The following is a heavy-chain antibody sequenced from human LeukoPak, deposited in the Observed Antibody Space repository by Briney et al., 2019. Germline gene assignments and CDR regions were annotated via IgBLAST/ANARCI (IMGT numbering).Heavy chain of an antibody. V-gene: IGHV3-21*01. Sequence: GGFLRLSCADSGFTFSSYSMNWVRQAPGKGLEWVSSISSGSSHIFYADSVKGRFTISRENARNSLYLQTNSLRAEDTAVYYCARGGTGATRDDTFDIWGQGTMVTVSS. CDR1: GFTFSSYS. J-gene: IGHJ3*02. CDR2: ISSGSSHI. CDR3: ARGGTGATRDDTFDI. D-gene: IGHD1-7*01.